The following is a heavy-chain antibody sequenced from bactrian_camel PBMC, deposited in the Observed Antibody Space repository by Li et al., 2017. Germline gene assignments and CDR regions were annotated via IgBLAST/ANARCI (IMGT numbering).Heavy chain of an antibody. CDR3: AADRASYYKDYGPYRPGLGY. CDR2: ISSLGTT. CDR1: GYTGRPVC. D-gene: IGHD4*01. Sequence: HVQLVESGGGSVQAGGSLRLSCAASGYTGRPVCMGWFRQAPGKGLEWVSHISSLGTTYYADSVKGRFTIPRDNAKNTLYLQMNSLKPEDTAVYYCAADRASYYKDYGPYRPGLGYWGQGTQVTV. V-gene: IGHV3S1*01. J-gene: IGHJ6*01.